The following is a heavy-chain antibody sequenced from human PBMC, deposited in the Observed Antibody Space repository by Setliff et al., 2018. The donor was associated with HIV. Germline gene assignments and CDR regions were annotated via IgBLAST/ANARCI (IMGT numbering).Heavy chain of an antibody. D-gene: IGHD3-22*01. Sequence: ASETLSLTCAVSGYSISSTNYFWGWIRQPPGKGLEWIGSIYHSGSTYYNPSLKSRVTMSVDTSKNQFSLRLTSVTAADTAVYYCARLRLTMIMGVDYFDHWGQGTLVTVSS. CDR3: ARLRLTMIMGVDYFDH. CDR1: GYSISSTNYF. V-gene: IGHV4-39*07. CDR2: IYHSGST. J-gene: IGHJ4*02.